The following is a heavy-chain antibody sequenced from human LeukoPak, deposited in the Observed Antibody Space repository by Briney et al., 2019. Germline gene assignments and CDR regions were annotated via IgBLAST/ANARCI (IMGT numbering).Heavy chain of an antibody. CDR3: ARGPYDFWSGYKTRPYDY. CDR1: GYTFTSYG. D-gene: IGHD3-3*01. Sequence: ASVKVSCKASGYTFTSYGISWVRQAPGQGLEWMGWINPNSGGTNYAQKFQGRVTMTRDTSISTAYMELSRLRSDDTAVYYCARGPYDFWSGYKTRPYDYWGQGTLVTVSS. CDR2: INPNSGGT. J-gene: IGHJ4*02. V-gene: IGHV1-2*02.